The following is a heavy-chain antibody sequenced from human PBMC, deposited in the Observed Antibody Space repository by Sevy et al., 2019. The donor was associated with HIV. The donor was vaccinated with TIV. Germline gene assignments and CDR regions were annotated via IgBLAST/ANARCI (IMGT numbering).Heavy chain of an antibody. Sequence: ASVKVSCKASGYTFTSYGISWVRQAPGQGLEWMGWISAYNGNTNYAQKLQGRVTMTSDTSTSTAYMELRSLRSDDTAVYYCARDLGGYGGNSIDYWGQGTLVTVSS. CDR2: ISAYNGNT. J-gene: IGHJ4*02. D-gene: IGHD2-21*02. V-gene: IGHV1-18*01. CDR3: ARDLGGYGGNSIDY. CDR1: GYTFTSYG.